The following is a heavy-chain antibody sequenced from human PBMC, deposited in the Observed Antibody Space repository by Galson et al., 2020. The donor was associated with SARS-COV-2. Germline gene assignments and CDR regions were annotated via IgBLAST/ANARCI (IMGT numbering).Heavy chain of an antibody. CDR1: GGSISSSSYS. CDR3: ARDEYNWNYFNY. D-gene: IGHD1-20*01. J-gene: IGHJ4*02. V-gene: IGHV4-39*07. CDR2: IYYSGST. Sequence: SETLSLTCNVSGGSISSSSYSWGWIRQPPGKGLEWIGSIYYSGSTYYNPSLKSRVTISVDTSKNQFSLKLSSVTAADTAVYYWARDEYNWNYFNYWGQGTLVTVSS.